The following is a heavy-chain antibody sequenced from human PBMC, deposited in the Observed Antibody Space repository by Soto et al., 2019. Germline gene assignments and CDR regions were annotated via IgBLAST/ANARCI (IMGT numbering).Heavy chain of an antibody. CDR1: GGSCSNVDYY. CDR2: IYYSGST. Sequence: SETLSLTCTVAGGSCSNVDYYWSWIRQPPGKGLEWIGYIYYSGSTYYNPSLKSRLTISVDTSKNQFSLKLSSVTAADTAVYYCARVRHINAFDIWGQGTMVTVSS. J-gene: IGHJ3*02. CDR3: ARVRHINAFDI. V-gene: IGHV4-30-4*01. D-gene: IGHD1-20*01.